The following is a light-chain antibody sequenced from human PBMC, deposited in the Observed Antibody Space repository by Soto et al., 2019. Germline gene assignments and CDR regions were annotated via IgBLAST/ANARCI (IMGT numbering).Light chain of an antibody. CDR3: SSYTAGGTI. CDR1: STDFVSYNR. J-gene: IGLJ1*01. V-gene: IGLV2-18*02. CDR2: EVS. Sequence: QSALTQPPSVSGSPGQSVTISCTGTSTDFVSYNRVSWYQQPPGTAPKLMIYEVSNRPSGVSNRFSGSKSGNTASLTISGLQAEDEADYYCSSYTAGGTIFGTGTKVTVL.